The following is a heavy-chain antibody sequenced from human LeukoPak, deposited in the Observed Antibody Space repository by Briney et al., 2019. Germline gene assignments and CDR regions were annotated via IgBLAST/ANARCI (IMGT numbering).Heavy chain of an antibody. Sequence: GASVKVSCKASGYTFTSYDINWARQATGQGLEWMGWMNPNSGNTGYAQKFQGRVTMTRNTSISTAYMELSSLRSEDTAVYYCAGGTGHSGWKFDYWGQGTLVTVSS. CDR2: MNPNSGNT. CDR1: GYTFTSYD. CDR3: AGGTGHSGWKFDY. D-gene: IGHD6-19*01. V-gene: IGHV1-8*01. J-gene: IGHJ4*02.